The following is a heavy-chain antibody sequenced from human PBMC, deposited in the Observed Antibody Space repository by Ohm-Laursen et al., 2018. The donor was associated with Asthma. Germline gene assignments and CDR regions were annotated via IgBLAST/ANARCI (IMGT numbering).Heavy chain of an antibody. Sequence: SLRLSCAASGFAFSTYAMHWVRQAPGKGLEWVAVGGSYYDGGLKYYADSVKGRFTISRDNSKNTLYLQMNSLRAEDTAVYYCAKDRGWFNVTRGGGFDYWGQGTLVTVSS. V-gene: IGHV3-30-3*01. J-gene: IGHJ4*02. D-gene: IGHD6-19*01. CDR1: GFAFSTYA. CDR3: AKDRGWFNVTRGGGFDY. CDR2: GGSYYDGGLK.